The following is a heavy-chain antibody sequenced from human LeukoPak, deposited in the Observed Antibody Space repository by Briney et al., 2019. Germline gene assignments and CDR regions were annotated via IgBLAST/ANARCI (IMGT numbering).Heavy chain of an antibody. CDR3: ARDSSDTRDHKYGMDV. V-gene: IGHV3-23*01. D-gene: IGHD1-14*01. CDR2: ISGSGGST. J-gene: IGHJ6*02. CDR1: GFTFSSYA. Sequence: PGASLRLSCAASGFTFSSYAMSWVRQAPGKGLEWVSAISGSGGSTYYADSVKGRFTISRDNSKNTLYLQMNSLRAEDTAVYYCARDSSDTRDHKYGMDVWGQGTTVTVSS.